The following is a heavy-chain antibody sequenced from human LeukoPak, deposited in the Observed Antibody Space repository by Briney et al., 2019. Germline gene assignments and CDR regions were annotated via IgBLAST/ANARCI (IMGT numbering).Heavy chain of an antibody. Sequence: GGSLRLSCAASGFTFDDYGMSWVRQAPGKGLEWVSGINWNGGSTGYADSVKGRFTISRDNAKNSLYLQMNSLRAEDTALYYCARERTPFSEDYGDSFYFDYWGQGTPVTVSS. CDR1: GFTFDDYG. V-gene: IGHV3-20*04. CDR2: INWNGGST. CDR3: ARERTPFSEDYGDSFYFDY. D-gene: IGHD4-17*01. J-gene: IGHJ4*02.